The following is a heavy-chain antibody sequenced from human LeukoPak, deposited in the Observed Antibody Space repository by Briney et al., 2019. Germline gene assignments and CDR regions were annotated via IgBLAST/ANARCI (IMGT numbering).Heavy chain of an antibody. J-gene: IGHJ4*02. V-gene: IGHV3-23*01. CDR3: ACGYYFDC. Sequence: GGTLRLSCAASGFTFSSYGMSWVRQAPGKGLEWVSGISGSGDSTYYADSVKGRFTISRDSSKKTLYLQMHSLRAEDTALYYCACGYYFDCWGQGTLVTVSS. CDR2: ISGSGDST. CDR1: GFTFSSYG. D-gene: IGHD2-21*01.